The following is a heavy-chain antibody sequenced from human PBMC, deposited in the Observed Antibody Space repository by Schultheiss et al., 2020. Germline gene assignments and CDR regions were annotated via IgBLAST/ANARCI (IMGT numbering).Heavy chain of an antibody. CDR2: ISSSGSYI. Sequence: GESLKISCAASGFTFSDYYMSWIRQAPGKGLEWVSYISSSGSYIYYADSVKGRFTISRDNAKNSLYLQMNSLRAEDTAVYYCARDYSYGPKTFDYWGQGTLVTVSS. J-gene: IGHJ4*02. D-gene: IGHD5-18*01. CDR3: ARDYSYGPKTFDY. V-gene: IGHV3-11*04. CDR1: GFTFSDYY.